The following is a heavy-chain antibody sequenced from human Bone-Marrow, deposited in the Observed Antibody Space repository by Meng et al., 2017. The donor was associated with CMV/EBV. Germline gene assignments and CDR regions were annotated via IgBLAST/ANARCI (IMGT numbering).Heavy chain of an antibody. Sequence: SETLSLTCTVSGYSISSGYYWGWIRQPPGKGLEWIGSIYHSGSTYYNPSLKSRVTISVDTSKNQFSLKLSSVTAADTAVYYCARDRGLEYQLLNEYYYYGMDVWGQGTTVTVSS. J-gene: IGHJ6*02. V-gene: IGHV4-38-2*02. CDR2: IYHSGST. D-gene: IGHD2-2*01. CDR1: GYSISSGYY. CDR3: ARDRGLEYQLLNEYYYYGMDV.